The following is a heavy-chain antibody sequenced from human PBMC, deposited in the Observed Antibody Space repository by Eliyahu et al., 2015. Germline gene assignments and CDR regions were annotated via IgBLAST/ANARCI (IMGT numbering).Heavy chain of an antibody. J-gene: IGHJ4*02. Sequence: QVQLVQSGAEVKKPGTSVRVSCKASGFKFNDYLIHWLRQAPGQSPEWMGWISAAKGKKKYSQPFQGRVTITTDTAATTAHMELASLRSEDTAVYYCARGYDFLTGFYRDRYDYWGQGTRVTVS. V-gene: IGHV1-3*01. CDR2: ISAAKGKK. D-gene: IGHD3-9*01. CDR1: GFKFNDYL. CDR3: ARGYDFLTGFYRDRYDY.